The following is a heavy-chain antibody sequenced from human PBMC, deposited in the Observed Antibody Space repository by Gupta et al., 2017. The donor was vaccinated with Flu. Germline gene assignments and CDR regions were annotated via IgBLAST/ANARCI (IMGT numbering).Heavy chain of an antibody. V-gene: IGHV3-33*01. CDR2: IWYDGSNK. D-gene: IGHD3-10*01. CDR1: GFTFRSKD. CDR3: ARNYGGL. J-gene: IGHJ4*02. Sequence: AVCGFTFRSKDRHGDRQAAGKGREWVAVIWYDGSNKYYADPEKGRFTRSRDNSKNKLYLQMDSLRDEDTAVDDCARNYGGLWGQGTLVTVSS.